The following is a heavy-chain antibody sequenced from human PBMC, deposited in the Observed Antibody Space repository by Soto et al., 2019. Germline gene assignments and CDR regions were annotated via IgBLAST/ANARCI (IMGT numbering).Heavy chain of an antibody. CDR1: GFTFSSYA. V-gene: IGHV3-23*01. CDR2: ISGGGEST. Sequence: GGSLRLSCAASGFTFSSYAMSWVRQAPGKGLEWVSAISGGGESTYTADSLMGRFTISRDNSKNTLYLQMISVRAEDTAVYYCAKDLCTGAKCHDAEYFHHWGQGTLVTVSS. J-gene: IGHJ1*01. CDR3: AKDLCTGAKCHDAEYFHH. D-gene: IGHD2-8*02.